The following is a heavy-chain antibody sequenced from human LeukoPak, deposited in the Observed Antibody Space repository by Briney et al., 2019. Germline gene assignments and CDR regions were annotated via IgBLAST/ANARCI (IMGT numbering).Heavy chain of an antibody. CDR3: AKMGRWYYFDY. J-gene: IGHJ4*02. Sequence: GGSLRLSCAASGFTFSTYEMSWVRQAPGKGLEWVSAISGSGGSTYYADSVKGRFTISRDNSKNTLYLQMNSLRAEDTAVYYCAKMGRWYYFDYWGQGTLVTVSS. CDR1: GFTFSTYE. V-gene: IGHV3-23*01. CDR2: ISGSGGST. D-gene: IGHD5-24*01.